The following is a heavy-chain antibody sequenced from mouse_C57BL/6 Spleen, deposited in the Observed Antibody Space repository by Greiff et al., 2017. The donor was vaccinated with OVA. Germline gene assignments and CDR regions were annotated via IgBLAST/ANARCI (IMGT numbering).Heavy chain of an antibody. D-gene: IGHD4-1*01. J-gene: IGHJ3*01. V-gene: IGHV1-64*01. CDR2: IHPNSGST. Sequence: QVQLQQPGAELVKPGASVKLSCKASGYTFTSYWMHWVKQRPGQGLEWIGMIHPNSGSTNYNEKFKSKATLTVDKSSSTAYMQLSSLTSEDSAVYYCASPSNWDGAWFAYWGQGTLVTVSA. CDR1: GYTFTSYW. CDR3: ASPSNWDGAWFAY.